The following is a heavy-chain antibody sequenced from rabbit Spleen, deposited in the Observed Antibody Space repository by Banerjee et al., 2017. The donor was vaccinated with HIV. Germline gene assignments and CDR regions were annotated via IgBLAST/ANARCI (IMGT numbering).Heavy chain of an antibody. D-gene: IGHD8-1*01. CDR1: GVSFSGNSY. V-gene: IGHV1S40*01. Sequence: QSLEESGGDLVKPGASLTLTCIASGVSFSGNSYMCWVRQASGKGLEWIGCVDGGSGSTYYASWAKGRFTMSKTSSTTVTLQMTSLTAADTATYFCARDAAKSSYYTDYLDLWGQGTLVTVS. J-gene: IGHJ3*01. CDR2: VDGGSGST. CDR3: ARDAAKSSYYTDYLDL.